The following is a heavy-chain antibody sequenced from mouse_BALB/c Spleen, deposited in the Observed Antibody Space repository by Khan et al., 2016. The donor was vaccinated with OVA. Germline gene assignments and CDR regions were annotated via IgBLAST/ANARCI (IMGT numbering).Heavy chain of an antibody. CDR1: GYTLTNYG. CDR3: SRSIGNYRFAY. D-gene: IGHD2-1*01. V-gene: IGHV9-3-1*01. J-gene: IGHJ3*01. Sequence: QIQLVQSGPELKKPGETVKISCKASGYTLTNYGMNWVKQAPGKGLKWMGWINTYTGEATYADDFKGRFAFSLETSASTAYLQINNLKNEDTATYCVSRSIGNYRFAYWGQGTLVTVSA. CDR2: INTYTGEA.